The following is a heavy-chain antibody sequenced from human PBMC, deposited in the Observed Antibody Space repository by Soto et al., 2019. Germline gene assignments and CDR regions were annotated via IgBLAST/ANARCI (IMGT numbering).Heavy chain of an antibody. CDR2: INPNSGGT. D-gene: IGHD1-1*01. CDR1: GYTFTGYY. J-gene: IGHJ6*03. V-gene: IGHV1-2*04. CDR3: ARTKLERLVREDYYYMDV. Sequence: ASVKVSCKASGYTFTGYYMHWVRQAPGQGLEWMGWINPNSGGTNYAQKFQGWVTMTRDTSISTAYMELSRLRSDDTAVYYCARTKLERLVREDYYYMDVWGKGTTVTVSS.